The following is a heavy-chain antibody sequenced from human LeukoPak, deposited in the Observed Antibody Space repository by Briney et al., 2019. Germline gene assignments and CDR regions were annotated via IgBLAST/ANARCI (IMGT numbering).Heavy chain of an antibody. Sequence: ASVKVSCKASGGTFSSYAISWVRQAPGQGLEWMGRIIPIFGTANYAQKFQGRVTITTDESTSTAYMELSSLRSEDTAVYYCAREDREYTDAFDIWGQGTMVTVSS. CDR3: AREDREYTDAFDI. CDR2: IIPIFGTA. CDR1: GGTFSSYA. V-gene: IGHV1-69*05. J-gene: IGHJ3*02. D-gene: IGHD2/OR15-2a*01.